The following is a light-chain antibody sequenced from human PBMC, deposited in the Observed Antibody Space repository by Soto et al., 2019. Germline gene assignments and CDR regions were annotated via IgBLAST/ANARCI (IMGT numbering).Light chain of an antibody. V-gene: IGKV1-9*01. J-gene: IGKJ5*01. CDR3: QQLNTLPFT. Sequence: DIPLTQSPSLLSASVGDRVTGTCRASHDISTYLAWYQQKPGKAPKLMIYEASTLQSGVPSRFSGSGSGTEFTLTISGLLPEDFATYHCQQLNTLPFTFGQGTRLEIK. CDR2: EAS. CDR1: HDISTY.